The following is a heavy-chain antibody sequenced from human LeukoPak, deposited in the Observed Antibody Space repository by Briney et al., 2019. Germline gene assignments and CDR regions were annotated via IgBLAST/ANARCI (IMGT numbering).Heavy chain of an antibody. CDR2: INHSGST. CDR3: ARGPLSVWGDYVLFDY. V-gene: IGHV4-34*01. Sequence: SETLSLTCAVYGGPFSGYYWSWIRQPPGKGLEWIGEINHSGSTNYNPSLKSRVTISVDTSKNQFSLKLSSVTAADTAVYYCARGPLSVWGDYVLFDYWGQGTLVTVSS. J-gene: IGHJ4*02. CDR1: GGPFSGYY. D-gene: IGHD4-17*01.